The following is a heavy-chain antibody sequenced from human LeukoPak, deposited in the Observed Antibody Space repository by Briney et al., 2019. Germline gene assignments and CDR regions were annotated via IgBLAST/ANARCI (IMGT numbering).Heavy chain of an antibody. D-gene: IGHD3-16*02. CDR3: ARISSVWMKDYYYYLDV. V-gene: IGHV4-39*07. Sequence: QPSGTLSLTCTVAGGSISSSTYYWGWIRQPPGKGLEWIGSLYYSGSTYNNPSLQSRVTIPIDTSKNQFSLKLTSVTAADTAVYYCARISSVWMKDYYYYLDVWGKGTTVAVSS. CDR2: LYYSGST. J-gene: IGHJ6*03. CDR1: GGSISSSTYY.